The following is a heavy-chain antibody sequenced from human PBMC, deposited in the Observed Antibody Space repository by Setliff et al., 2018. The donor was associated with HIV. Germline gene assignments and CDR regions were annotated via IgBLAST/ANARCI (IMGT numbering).Heavy chain of an antibody. Sequence: GGSLRLSCAASGFTFSSYAMSWVRQAPGKGLEWVSAISGSGGSTYYADSVKGRFTISRDNAKNSLYLQMNSLRAKDTAVYYCARVMIGYSGYDAFDYWGQGTLVTVSS. CDR1: GFTFSSYA. CDR3: ARVMIGYSGYDAFDY. D-gene: IGHD5-12*01. J-gene: IGHJ4*02. V-gene: IGHV3-23*01. CDR2: ISGSGGST.